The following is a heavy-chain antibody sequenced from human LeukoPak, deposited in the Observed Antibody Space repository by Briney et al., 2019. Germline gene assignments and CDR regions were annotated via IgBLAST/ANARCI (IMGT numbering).Heavy chain of an antibody. D-gene: IGHD1-1*01. CDR2: IKEDGTRK. J-gene: IGHJ4*02. V-gene: IGHV3-7*03. CDR1: GFTFSSHW. CDR3: AKDPQLELLHGTLGFDY. Sequence: GGSLRLSCAASGFTFSSHWMTWVRQAPGKGLEWVANIKEDGTRKNYMDSVKGRFTISRDNSKNTLYLQMNSLRAEDTAVYYCAKDPQLELLHGTLGFDYWGQGTLVTVSS.